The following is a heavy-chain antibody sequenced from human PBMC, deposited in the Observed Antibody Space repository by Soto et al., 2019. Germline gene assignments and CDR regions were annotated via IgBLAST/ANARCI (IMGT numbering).Heavy chain of an antibody. J-gene: IGHJ4*02. CDR2: INPFDGSR. V-gene: IGHV1-46*01. D-gene: IGHD2-21*01. Sequence: GASVTVSCKASGYMFTSYYIHWVRQAPGQGLEWMGWINPFDGSRMFAQSFQGRVTMTRDTSTSTVYMEVSSLRSEDTAVYYCTTVVVAGGYWGQGTLVTVSS. CDR3: TTVVVAGGY. CDR1: GYMFTSYY.